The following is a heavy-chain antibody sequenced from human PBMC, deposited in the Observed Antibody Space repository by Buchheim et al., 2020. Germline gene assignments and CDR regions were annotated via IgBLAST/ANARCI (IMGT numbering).Heavy chain of an antibody. V-gene: IGHV3-33*01. J-gene: IGHJ6*02. D-gene: IGHD1-26*01. CDR2: IWSDGSKK. CDR3: ARQGATQVGYGMDV. CDR1: GFTFRNYG. Sequence: QVQLVESGGGVVQPGRSLRLSCAASGFTFRNYGMHWVRQAPGKGLEWVAVIWSDGSKKYYADSVKGRFTISRATSKNTLYLQMNSLRAEDTAVFYCARQGATQVGYGMDVWGQGTT.